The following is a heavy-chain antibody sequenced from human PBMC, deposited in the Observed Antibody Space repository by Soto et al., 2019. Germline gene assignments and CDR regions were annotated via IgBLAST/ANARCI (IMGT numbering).Heavy chain of an antibody. J-gene: IGHJ5*02. D-gene: IGHD3-3*01. CDR3: VKVGYDFWSGHNWFDP. Sequence: GGSLRLSCSASGFTFSSYAMHWVRQAPGEGLEYVSAISSNGGSTYYADSVKGRFTISRDNSKNTLYLQMSSLRAEDTAVYYCVKVGYDFWSGHNWFDPWGQGTLVTVSS. CDR1: GFTFSSYA. CDR2: ISSNGGST. V-gene: IGHV3-64D*08.